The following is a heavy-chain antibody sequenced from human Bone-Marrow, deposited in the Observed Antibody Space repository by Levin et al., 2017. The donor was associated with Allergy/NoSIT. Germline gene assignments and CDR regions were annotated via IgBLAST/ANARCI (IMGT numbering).Heavy chain of an antibody. CDR3: ARPNSSGYSLRIAFDI. D-gene: IGHD3-22*01. V-gene: IGHV3-30*04. CDR2: ISYDGSNK. Sequence: GGSLRLSCAASGFTFSSYAMHWVRQAPGKGLEWVAVISYDGSNKYYADSVKGRFTISRDNSKNTLYLQMNSLRAEDTAVYYCARPNSSGYSLRIAFDIWGQGTMVTVSS. J-gene: IGHJ3*02. CDR1: GFTFSSYA.